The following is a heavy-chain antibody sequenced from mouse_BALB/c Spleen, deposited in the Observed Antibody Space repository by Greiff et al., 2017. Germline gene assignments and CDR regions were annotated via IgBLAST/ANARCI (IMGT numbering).Heavy chain of an antibody. CDR2: INPSNGRT. Sequence: QVQLQQSGAELVKPGASVKLSCKASGYTFTSYWMHWVKQRPGQGLEWIGEINPSNGRTNYNEKFKSKATLTVDKSSSTAYMQLSSLTSEDSAVYYCARFDYEFLYWGQGTTLTVSS. V-gene: IGHV1S81*02. J-gene: IGHJ2*01. CDR3: ARFDYEFLY. CDR1: GYTFTSYW. D-gene: IGHD2-4*01.